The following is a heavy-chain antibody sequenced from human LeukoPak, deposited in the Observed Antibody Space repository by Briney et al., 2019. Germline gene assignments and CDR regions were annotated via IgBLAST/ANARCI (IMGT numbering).Heavy chain of an antibody. Sequence: PSETLSLTCTVSGGSITSSNYFWGWIRQPPGQGLEWIGSIYYGGTTYYNPSLRSRVTISVETSKNQFSLKLSSVTAADTDVYYCTKYDFWSGYRDYWGQGTLVTVSS. D-gene: IGHD3-3*01. CDR1: GGSITSSNYF. CDR2: IYYGGTT. V-gene: IGHV4-39*01. J-gene: IGHJ4*02. CDR3: TKYDFWSGYRDY.